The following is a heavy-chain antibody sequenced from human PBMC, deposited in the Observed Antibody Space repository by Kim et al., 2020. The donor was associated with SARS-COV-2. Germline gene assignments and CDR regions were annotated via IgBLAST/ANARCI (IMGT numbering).Heavy chain of an antibody. V-gene: IGHV1-2*02. D-gene: IGHD3-9*01. Sequence: ASVKVSCKASGYTFTGYYMHWVRQAPGQGLEWMGWINPNSGGTNYAQKFQGRVTMTRDTSISTAYMELSRLRSDDTAVYYCARGGAGYYDILTGYSPFDYGGQGTLVTVSS. CDR2: INPNSGGT. J-gene: IGHJ4*02. CDR3: ARGGAGYYDILTGYSPFDY. CDR1: GYTFTGYY.